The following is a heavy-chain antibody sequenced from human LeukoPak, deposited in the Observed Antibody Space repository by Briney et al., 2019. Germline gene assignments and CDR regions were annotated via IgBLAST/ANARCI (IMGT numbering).Heavy chain of an antibody. Sequence: GASVKVSCKASGYTFTGYYMHWVRQAPGQGLEWMGWINPNSGGTNYAQKFQGRVTMTRDTSISTAYMELSRLRSDDTAVHYCARYYYDSSGYLYYFDYWGQGTLVTVSS. CDR3: ARYYYDSSGYLYYFDY. CDR2: INPNSGGT. V-gene: IGHV1-2*02. CDR1: GYTFTGYY. D-gene: IGHD3-22*01. J-gene: IGHJ4*02.